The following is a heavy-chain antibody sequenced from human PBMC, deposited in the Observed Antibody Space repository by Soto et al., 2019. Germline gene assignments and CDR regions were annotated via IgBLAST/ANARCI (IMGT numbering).Heavy chain of an antibody. Sequence: QVQLQESGPGLVKPSQTLSLTCTFSGGSISNGGYYWSWIRQHPGKGLEWIGYIYYSGSTYYNPSLKSRVTISVDTSKNQFSLKLSSVTAADTAVYYCARELDYYGMDVWGQGTTVTVSS. CDR2: IYYSGST. J-gene: IGHJ6*02. D-gene: IGHD1-1*01. CDR3: ARELDYYGMDV. CDR1: GGSISNGGYY. V-gene: IGHV4-31*03.